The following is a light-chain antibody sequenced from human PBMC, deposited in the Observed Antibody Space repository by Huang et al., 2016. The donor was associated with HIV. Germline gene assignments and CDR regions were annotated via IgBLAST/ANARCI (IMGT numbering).Light chain of an antibody. CDR3: QQYESVPLT. V-gene: IGKV1-33*01. Sequence: DIQLTQSPVSLSVSVGDRVTIPCQSGHDIRNFLNWYQQKPGKAPKLLIYEASYLQTGVPSRFSASGSGTDFTLTISSLHPEDLATYFCQQYESVPLTFGGGTKVQIK. CDR2: EAS. CDR1: HDIRNF. J-gene: IGKJ4*01.